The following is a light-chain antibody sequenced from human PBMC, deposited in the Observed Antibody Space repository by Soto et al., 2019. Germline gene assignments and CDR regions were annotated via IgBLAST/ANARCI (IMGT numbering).Light chain of an antibody. J-gene: IGKJ2*02. V-gene: IGKV3-11*01. CDR2: DAY. CDR3: QQRGKWPST. CDR1: QSVDRY. Sequence: EVVMTQSPATLSVSPGERATFSCRASQSVDRYVAWYQQKVGQAPRLLIYDAYSRATGVGARFTGSGSATDFSLTITSLEPEDFAVYYCQQRGKWPSTFGPGTKVDNK.